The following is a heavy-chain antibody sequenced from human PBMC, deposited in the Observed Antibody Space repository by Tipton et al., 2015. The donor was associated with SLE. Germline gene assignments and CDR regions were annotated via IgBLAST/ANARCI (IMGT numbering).Heavy chain of an antibody. J-gene: IGHJ3*02. V-gene: IGHV4-59*08. CDR2: IYYSGST. Sequence: GLVKPSETLSLTCTVSGGSISSHYWSWIRQPPGKGLEWIGYIYYSGSTNYNPSLKSRVTISVDTSKNQFSLKLSSVTAADTAVYYCARHAYGYRDPRGAFDIWGQGTMVTVSS. CDR1: GGSISSHY. CDR3: ARHAYGYRDPRGAFDI. D-gene: IGHD6-13*01.